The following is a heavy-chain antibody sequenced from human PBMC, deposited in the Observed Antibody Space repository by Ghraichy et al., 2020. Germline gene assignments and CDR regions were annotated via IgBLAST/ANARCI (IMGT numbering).Heavy chain of an antibody. CDR2: ISSSGSTI. J-gene: IGHJ3*02. CDR1: GFTFSSYE. V-gene: IGHV3-48*03. D-gene: IGHD6-19*01. CDR3: ARDQSAVAGIHAFDI. Sequence: GGSLRLSCAASGFTFSSYEMNWVRQAPGKGLEWVSYISSSGSTIYYADSVKGRFTISRDNAKNSLYLQMNSLRAEDTAVYYCARDQSAVAGIHAFDIWGQGTMVTVSS.